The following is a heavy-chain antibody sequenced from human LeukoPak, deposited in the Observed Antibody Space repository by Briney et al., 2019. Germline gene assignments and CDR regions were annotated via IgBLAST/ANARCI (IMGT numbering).Heavy chain of an antibody. J-gene: IGHJ3*02. CDR2: INHSGST. CDR3: ARPSRLYSSSSRAFDI. Sequence: SETLSLTCAVYGGSFSGYYWSWIRQPPGKGLEWIGEINHSGSTNYNPSLKSRVTISVDTSKNQFSLKLSSVTAADTAVYYCARPSRLYSSSSRAFDIWGQGTMVTVSS. V-gene: IGHV4-34*01. D-gene: IGHD6-6*01. CDR1: GGSFSGYY.